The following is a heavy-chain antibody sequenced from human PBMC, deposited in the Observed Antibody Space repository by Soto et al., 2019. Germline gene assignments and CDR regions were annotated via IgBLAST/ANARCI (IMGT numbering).Heavy chain of an antibody. Sequence: SETLSLTCTVSGDSISSSSYYWGWIRQPPGKGLEWIGSIFYGGSTYYNPSLKSRVTISVDTSKNQFSLNLSSVTAADTAEYYCARGAGSPTYYYGMDVWGQGTTVTVSS. CDR2: IFYGGST. J-gene: IGHJ6*02. V-gene: IGHV4-39*01. D-gene: IGHD2-15*01. CDR3: ARGAGSPTYYYGMDV. CDR1: GDSISSSSYY.